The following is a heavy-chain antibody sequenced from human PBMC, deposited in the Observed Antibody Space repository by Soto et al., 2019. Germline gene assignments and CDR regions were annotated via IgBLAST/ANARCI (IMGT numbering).Heavy chain of an antibody. CDR1: VFPFVEYY. V-gene: IGHV3-11*06. CDR2: ISSSSSYT. J-gene: IGHJ3*02. D-gene: IGHD2-15*01. Sequence: RGALRLSFSASVFPFVEYYMSWIRPAPGKGLEWVSYISSSSSYTNYADSVKGRFTISRDNAKNSLYLQMNSLRAEDTAVYYCARARGDNVEAFDIWGQGPM. CDR3: ARARGDNVEAFDI.